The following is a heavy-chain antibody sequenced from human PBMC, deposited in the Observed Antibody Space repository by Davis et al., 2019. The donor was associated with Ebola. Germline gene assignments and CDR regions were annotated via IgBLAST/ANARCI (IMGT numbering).Heavy chain of an antibody. CDR2: ISSSGSTI. V-gene: IGHV3-48*03. Sequence: GESLKISCAASGFTFSSYEMNWVRQAPGKGLEWVSYISSSGSTIYYADSVKGRFTISRDNAKNSLYLQMNSLRAEDTAVYYCARESAAAGPYGMDVWGQGTTVTVSS. J-gene: IGHJ6*02. CDR1: GFTFSSYE. D-gene: IGHD6-13*01. CDR3: ARESAAAGPYGMDV.